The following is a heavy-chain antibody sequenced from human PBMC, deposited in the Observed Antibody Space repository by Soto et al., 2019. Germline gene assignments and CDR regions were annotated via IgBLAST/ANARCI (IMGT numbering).Heavy chain of an antibody. CDR3: VRERCSTGGPMVV. D-gene: IGHD2-2*01. V-gene: IGHV4-31*02. Sequence: SETLSLTCTVSGGFISSGGYYWAWIRQHPGKGLEWIGYIYHSGSTYYNPSLKSRVTISVDTSENQFSLRLSSVTAADTAIYYCVRERCSTGGPMVVWGQGATVTVSS. CDR1: GGFISSGGYY. CDR2: IYHSGST. J-gene: IGHJ6*02.